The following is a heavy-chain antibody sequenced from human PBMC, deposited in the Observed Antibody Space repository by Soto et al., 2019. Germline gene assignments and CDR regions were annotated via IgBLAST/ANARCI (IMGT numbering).Heavy chain of an antibody. D-gene: IGHD5-12*01. CDR1: GGTFSSYG. V-gene: IGHV1-69*01. CDR3: ARDFTPGVVAPYYGMDV. CDR2: IIPTFGIT. J-gene: IGHJ6*02. Sequence: QVQLVQSGAEVQKPGSSVEVSCKASGGTFSSYGISWVRQAPGQGLEWMGGIIPTFGITKYAPKFQDRLTITAEESTNTAYMELSSLRSDDTALYYCARDFTPGVVAPYYGMDVWGQGTTVTVSS.